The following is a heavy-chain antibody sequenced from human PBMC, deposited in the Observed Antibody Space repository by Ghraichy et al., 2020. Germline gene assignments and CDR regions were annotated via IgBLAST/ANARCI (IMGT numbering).Heavy chain of an antibody. CDR1: GDSVSSNSAA. D-gene: IGHD6-19*01. V-gene: IGHV6-1*01. J-gene: IGHJ5*02. CDR2: TYYRSKWYN. Sequence: SQTLSLTCAISGDSVSSNSAAWNWIRQSPSRGLEWLGRTYYRSKWYNDYAVSVKSRITINPDTSKNQFSLQLNSVTPEDTAVYYCARSTQFLGIAVAVEPRWSDPWDQGTLVTVSS. CDR3: ARSTQFLGIAVAVEPRWSDP.